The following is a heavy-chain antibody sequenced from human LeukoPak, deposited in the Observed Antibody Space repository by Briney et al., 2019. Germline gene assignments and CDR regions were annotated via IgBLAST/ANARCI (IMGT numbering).Heavy chain of an antibody. Sequence: PGGSLRLSCAGSGFTLSNAWMNWVRRAPGKGLEWVGRIKSEVNGGTIDYAAPVKGRFTISRDDSKNTLYVQMNSLKIEDTAVYYCTTNRLGIYFDYWGQGTLVTVSS. V-gene: IGHV3-15*01. CDR2: IKSEVNGGTI. D-gene: IGHD1-26*01. J-gene: IGHJ4*02. CDR1: GFTLSNAW. CDR3: TTNRLGIYFDY.